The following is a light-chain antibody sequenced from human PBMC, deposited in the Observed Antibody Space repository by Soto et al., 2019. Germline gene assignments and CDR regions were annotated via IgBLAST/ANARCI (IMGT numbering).Light chain of an antibody. V-gene: IGLV4-60*02. CDR3: ETGANNIWV. Sequence: QLVLTQSSSASASLGSSVKLTCTLSSGHVSYIVAWHQQQPGKAPRYLMKLEGTGKYNKGSGVPDRFSGSSSGADRYLTISTLQFEQEAHYSCETGANNIWVFGGGTKLTVL. CDR1: SGHVSYI. CDR2: LEGTGKY. J-gene: IGLJ3*02.